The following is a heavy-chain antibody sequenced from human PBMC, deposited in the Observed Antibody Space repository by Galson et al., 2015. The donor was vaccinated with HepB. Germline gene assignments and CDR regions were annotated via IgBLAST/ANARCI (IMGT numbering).Heavy chain of an antibody. Sequence: SLRLSCAASGFTFSSYAMSWVRQAPGKGLEWVSAISGSGGSTYYADSVKGRFTISRDNSKNTLYLQMNSLRAEDTAVYYCATTTGYSSGGSVYWGQGTLVTVSS. D-gene: IGHD6-19*01. J-gene: IGHJ4*02. CDR2: ISGSGGST. CDR1: GFTFSSYA. CDR3: ATTTGYSSGGSVY. V-gene: IGHV3-23*01.